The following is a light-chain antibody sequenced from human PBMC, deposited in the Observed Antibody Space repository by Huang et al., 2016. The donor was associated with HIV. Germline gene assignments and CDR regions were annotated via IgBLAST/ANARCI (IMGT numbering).Light chain of an antibody. J-gene: IGKJ4*01. Sequence: DIQMTQSPSSLSASVGDRVTITCQASQDISNYLNWYQQKPGKAPKLLIYDASNLETGGPSRFSGSGSGTDFTFTISSLQPEDIATYDCQQYDNLPLFGGGTKVEIK. V-gene: IGKV1-33*01. CDR2: DAS. CDR3: QQYDNLPL. CDR1: QDISNY.